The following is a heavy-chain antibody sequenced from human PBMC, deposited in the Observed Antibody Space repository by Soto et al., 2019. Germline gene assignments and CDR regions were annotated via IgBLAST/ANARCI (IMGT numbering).Heavy chain of an antibody. D-gene: IGHD6-19*01. CDR3: AKPAVAAFYYFDY. Sequence: GGSLRLSCAASGFTFSSYGMHWVRQAPGKGLEWVAVIWYDGSNKYYADSVKGRFTISRDNSKNTLYLQMNSLRAEDTAVYYCAKPAVAAFYYFDYWGQGALVTVSS. J-gene: IGHJ4*02. CDR2: IWYDGSNK. CDR1: GFTFSSYG. V-gene: IGHV3-33*06.